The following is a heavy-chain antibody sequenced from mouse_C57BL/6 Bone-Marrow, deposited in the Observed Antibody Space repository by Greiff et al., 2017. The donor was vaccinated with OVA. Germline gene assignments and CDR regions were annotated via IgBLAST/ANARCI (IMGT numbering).Heavy chain of an antibody. V-gene: IGHV1-69*01. J-gene: IGHJ2*01. CDR1: GYTFTSYW. Sequence: QVQLQQPGAELVMPGASVKLSCKASGYTFTSYWMHWVKQRPGQGLEWIGEIDPSDSYTNYNQKFKGKSTLTVDKSSSTAYMQLSSLTSEDSAVYYCARGPYYYGSSYHYFDYWGQGTTLTVSS. D-gene: IGHD1-1*01. CDR3: ARGPYYYGSSYHYFDY. CDR2: IDPSDSYT.